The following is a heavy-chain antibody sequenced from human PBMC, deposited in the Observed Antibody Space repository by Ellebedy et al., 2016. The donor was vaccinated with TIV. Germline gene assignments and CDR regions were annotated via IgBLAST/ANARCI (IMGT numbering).Heavy chain of an antibody. CDR1: GSTFSGYT. CDR2: ISNTNSYI. D-gene: IGHD1-1*01. V-gene: IGHV3-21*01. Sequence: PGGSLRLSCAASGSTFSGYTMNWVRQAPGKGLEWVSSISNTNSYIYYADSVKGRFTISRDKAKNSLYMQMNSLRAEDTAVYFCAKIELERRFYYYAMDVWGQGTTVTVSS. J-gene: IGHJ6*02. CDR3: AKIELERRFYYYAMDV.